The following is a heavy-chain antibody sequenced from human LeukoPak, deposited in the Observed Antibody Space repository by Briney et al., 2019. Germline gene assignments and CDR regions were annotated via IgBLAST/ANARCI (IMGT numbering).Heavy chain of an antibody. D-gene: IGHD6-6*01. Sequence: ASVKVSCKTSGYSFKDYFIHWARQAPGQGLEWMEWINPDTGSTNYAQKFQGRLTMTRDTSINSAYMDLSRLTSVDTAVYYCAKGSSSSGIVAASWFDPWGQGTLVTVSS. V-gene: IGHV1-2*02. CDR3: AKGSSSSGIVAASWFDP. CDR1: GYSFKDYF. J-gene: IGHJ5*02. CDR2: INPDTGST.